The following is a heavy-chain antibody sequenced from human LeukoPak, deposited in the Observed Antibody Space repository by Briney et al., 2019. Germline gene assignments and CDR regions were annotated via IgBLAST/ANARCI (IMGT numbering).Heavy chain of an antibody. CDR2: IKSKTDGGTT. V-gene: IGHV3-15*01. Sequence: PGGSLRLSCAASGFTFSNAWMSWVRQAPGKGLEWVGRIKSKTDGGTTDYAAPVKGRFTISRDDSKNTLFLQMNSLKAEDTGVYYCTVVNYGSGSYPLGYWGQGTLVTVSS. J-gene: IGHJ4*02. CDR3: TVVNYGSGSYPLGY. D-gene: IGHD3-10*01. CDR1: GFTFSNAW.